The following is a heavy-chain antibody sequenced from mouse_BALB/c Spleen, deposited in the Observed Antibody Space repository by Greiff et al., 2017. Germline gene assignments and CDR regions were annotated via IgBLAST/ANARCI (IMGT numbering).Heavy chain of an antibody. CDR2: ISDGGSYT. CDR3: ARGYGKRAWFAY. J-gene: IGHJ3*01. V-gene: IGHV5-4*02. CDR1: GFTFSDYY. Sequence: EVKLQESGGGLVKPGGSLKLSCAASGFTFSDYYMYWVRQTPEKRLEWVATISDGGSYTYYPDSVKGRFTISRDNAKNNLYLQMSSLKSEDTAMYYCARGYGKRAWFAYWGQGTLVTVSA. D-gene: IGHD1-1*02.